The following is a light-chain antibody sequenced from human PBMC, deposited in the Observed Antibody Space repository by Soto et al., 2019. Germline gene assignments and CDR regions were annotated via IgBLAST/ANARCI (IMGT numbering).Light chain of an antibody. Sequence: ETLMTQSPATLSVSPGARATLYCRASQTVSSSLAWYQQKPGQAPRLLIFGASARATGVPARFSGSGSGTLFTPTISSLQSEDFGVYYCQQYNKWPWTFGQGTKVDIK. CDR2: GAS. V-gene: IGKV3-15*01. J-gene: IGKJ1*01. CDR1: QTVSSS. CDR3: QQYNKWPWT.